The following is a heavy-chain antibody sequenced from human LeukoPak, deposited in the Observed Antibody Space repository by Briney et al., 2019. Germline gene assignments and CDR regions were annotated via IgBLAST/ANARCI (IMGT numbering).Heavy chain of an antibody. V-gene: IGHV3-43*01. J-gene: IGHJ3*02. D-gene: IGHD6-13*01. CDR3: ATIAAAGTRGAFDI. CDR1: GFTFDDYT. Sequence: PGGSLRLSCAASGFTFDDYTMHWVRQAPGKGLEWVSLISWDGGSTYYADSVKGRFTISRDNSKNSLYLQMNSLRTEDTPLYYCATIAAAGTRGAFDIWGQGTMVTVSS. CDR2: ISWDGGST.